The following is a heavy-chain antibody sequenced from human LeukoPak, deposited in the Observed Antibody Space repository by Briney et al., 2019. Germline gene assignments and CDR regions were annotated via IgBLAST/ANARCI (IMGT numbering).Heavy chain of an antibody. CDR1: DYSISSSYY. J-gene: IGHJ5*02. V-gene: IGHV4-61*01. D-gene: IGHD6-6*01. Sequence: PSETLSLTCAVSDYSISSSYYWSWIRQPPGKGLEWIGYIYYSGSTNYNPSLKSRVTISVDTSKNQFSLKLSSVTAADTAVYYCARVTAARRPLWFDPWGQGTLVTVSS. CDR2: IYYSGST. CDR3: ARVTAARRPLWFDP.